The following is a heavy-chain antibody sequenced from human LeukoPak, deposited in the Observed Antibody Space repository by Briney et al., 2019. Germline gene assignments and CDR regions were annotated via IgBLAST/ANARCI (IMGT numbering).Heavy chain of an antibody. CDR2: LVAKNGGT. V-gene: IGHV1-2*02. J-gene: IGHJ3*01. CDR1: ESIFTNLL. CDR3: AREGVDFDS. Sequence: ASVKVSCKASESIFTNLLMHWVRQAPGQGLEWMGWLVAKNGGTHYAQNFQGRVTMTRDTSIRTAYMELSGLRSDDTAVYYCAREGVDFDSWGQGTMVTVSS.